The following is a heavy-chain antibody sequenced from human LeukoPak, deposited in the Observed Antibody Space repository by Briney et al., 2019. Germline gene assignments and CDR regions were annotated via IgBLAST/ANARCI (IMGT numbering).Heavy chain of an antibody. D-gene: IGHD2-15*01. Sequence: GGSLRLSCAASGFTFSSYGMNWVRQAPGKGLEWVSSISSSSSYIYYADSVKGRFTISRDNAKNSLYLQMNSLRAEDTAVYYCARVYCSGGSCYSFDYWGQGTLVTVSS. CDR3: ARVYCSGGSCYSFDY. CDR2: ISSSSSYI. J-gene: IGHJ4*02. CDR1: GFTFSSYG. V-gene: IGHV3-21*01.